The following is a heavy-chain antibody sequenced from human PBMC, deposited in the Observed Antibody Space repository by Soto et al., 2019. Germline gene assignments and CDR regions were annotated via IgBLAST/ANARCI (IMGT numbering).Heavy chain of an antibody. D-gene: IGHD6-19*01. CDR1: GFTVSSNY. J-gene: IGHJ6*02. CDR2: IYSGGST. CDR3: ARVISSGWTQYYYYGMDV. V-gene: IGHV3-53*01. Sequence: GGSLRLSCAASGFTVSSNYMSWVRQAPGKGLEWVSVIYSGGSTYYADSVKGRFTISRDNSKNTLYLQMNSLRAEDTAVYYCARVISSGWTQYYYYGMDVWGQGTTVTVS.